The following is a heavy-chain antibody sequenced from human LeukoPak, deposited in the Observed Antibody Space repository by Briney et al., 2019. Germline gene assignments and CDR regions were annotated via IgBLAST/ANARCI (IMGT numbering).Heavy chain of an antibody. CDR3: ARDTGSSWYYFDY. CDR2: INSDGSST. Sequence: GGSLRVSCGASGCTFSSYWMHWVRQAPGKGLLWVSRINSDGSSTSYADSVKGRFTISRDNAKNTLYLQMNSLRAEDTAVYYCARDTGSSWYYFDYWGQGTLVTVSS. D-gene: IGHD6-13*01. J-gene: IGHJ4*02. V-gene: IGHV3-74*01. CDR1: GCTFSSYW.